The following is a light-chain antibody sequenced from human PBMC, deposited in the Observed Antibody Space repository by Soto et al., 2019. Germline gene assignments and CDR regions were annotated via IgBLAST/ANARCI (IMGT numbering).Light chain of an antibody. CDR2: GNS. Sequence: QSVLAQLPSVSGAPGQKVTTSCTGSSSNIGAGYDLHWYQQLPGTAPKLLLYGNSNRPSAVPDRFSGSKSGTSASLAISGLQAEDEAEYSCQYYDGSLWAYVFGTGTRSPS. CDR3: QYYDGSLWAYV. V-gene: IGLV1-40*01. J-gene: IGLJ1*01. CDR1: SSNIGAGYD.